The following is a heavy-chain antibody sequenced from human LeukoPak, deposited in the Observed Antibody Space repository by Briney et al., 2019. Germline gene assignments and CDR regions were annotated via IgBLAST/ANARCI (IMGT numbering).Heavy chain of an antibody. CDR3: TTPGIAVAGTRGSANY. J-gene: IGHJ4*02. D-gene: IGHD6-19*01. Sequence: GGSLRLSCAASGFTLSNAWMTWVRQAPEKGPEWVGRIKSKTDGGATDYAAPVKGRFTISRDDSKNTLYLQMNSLRTEDTAVYYCTTPGIAVAGTRGSANYWGQGTLVTVSS. CDR1: GFTLSNAW. V-gene: IGHV3-15*01. CDR2: IKSKTDGGAT.